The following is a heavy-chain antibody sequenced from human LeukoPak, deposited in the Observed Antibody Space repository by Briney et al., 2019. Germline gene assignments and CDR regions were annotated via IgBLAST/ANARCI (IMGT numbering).Heavy chain of an antibody. Sequence: PGGSLRLSCVVSGFTFTGYSMNWVRQAPGKGLEWVSSISSSSSHIFYADSVKGRFTISRDNARNALDLQMNSLRSEDTAVYYCASGEQQLVQGGAFHYWGQGTLVTVSS. CDR1: GFTFTGYS. V-gene: IGHV3-21*04. D-gene: IGHD6-13*01. J-gene: IGHJ4*02. CDR2: ISSSSSHI. CDR3: ASGEQQLVQGGAFHY.